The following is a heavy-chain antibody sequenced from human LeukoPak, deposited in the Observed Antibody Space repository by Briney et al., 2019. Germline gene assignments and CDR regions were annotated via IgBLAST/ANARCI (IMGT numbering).Heavy chain of an antibody. D-gene: IGHD1-26*01. J-gene: IGHJ4*02. CDR3: ARVFARSGEVSGSYYYY. Sequence: VASVKVSCKASGGTFSSYAINWVRQPPGQGLEWMGGIIPIFGTANYAQKFQGRVTITTDESTSTAYMELSSLRSEDTAVYYCARVFARSGEVSGSYYYYWGQGTLVTVSS. V-gene: IGHV1-69*05. CDR2: IIPIFGTA. CDR1: GGTFSSYA.